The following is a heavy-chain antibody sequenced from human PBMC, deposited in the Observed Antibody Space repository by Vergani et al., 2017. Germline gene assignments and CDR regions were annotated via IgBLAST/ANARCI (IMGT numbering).Heavy chain of an antibody. Sequence: QVQLQQWGAGLLKPSETQSLTCAVYGGSFSGYYWSWIRQPPGKGLEWIGEINHSGSTNYNPSLKSRVTISVDTSKNQFSLKLSSVTAADTAVYYCARAGYSSSPAFFDPWGQGTLVTVSS. CDR3: ARAGYSSSPAFFDP. CDR1: GGSFSGYY. J-gene: IGHJ5*02. V-gene: IGHV4-34*01. CDR2: INHSGST. D-gene: IGHD6-13*01.